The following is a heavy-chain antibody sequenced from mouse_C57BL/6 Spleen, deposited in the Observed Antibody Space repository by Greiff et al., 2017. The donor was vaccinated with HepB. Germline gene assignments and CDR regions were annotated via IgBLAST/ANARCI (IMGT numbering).Heavy chain of an antibody. CDR2: ISNGGGST. V-gene: IGHV5-12*01. CDR3: ARRGYYGYFDY. J-gene: IGHJ2*01. CDR1: GFTFSDYY. Sequence: EVMLVESGGGLVQPGGSLKLSCAASGFTFSDYYMYWVRQTPEKRLEWVAYISNGGGSTYYPDTVKGRFTISRDNAKNTLYLQMSRLKSEDTAMYYCARRGYYGYFDYWGQGTTLTVSS. D-gene: IGHD2-3*01.